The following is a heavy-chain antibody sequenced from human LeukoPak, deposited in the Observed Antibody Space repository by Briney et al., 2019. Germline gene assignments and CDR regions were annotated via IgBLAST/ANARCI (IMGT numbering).Heavy chain of an antibody. CDR2: ISSRGSTI. V-gene: IGHV3-48*03. J-gene: IGHJ3*02. CDR3: AGVLVVLIREGDAFDI. D-gene: IGHD3-22*01. Sequence: GRSLRLSCAASRFTFSSYEMNWVRQAPGKGLEWVSYISSRGSTIYYADSVKGRFTIYRDNAKNSLCLQMNSLRAEDTAVYYCAGVLVVLIREGDAFDIWGQGTMVTVSS. CDR1: RFTFSSYE.